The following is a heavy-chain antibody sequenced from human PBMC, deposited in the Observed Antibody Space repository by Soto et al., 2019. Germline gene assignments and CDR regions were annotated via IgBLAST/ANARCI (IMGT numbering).Heavy chain of an antibody. V-gene: IGHV4-4*07. CDR1: GGSLSNYY. CDR2: VYTVGST. Sequence: KASETLSLTCTVSGGSLSNYYWSWIRQPAGKGLEWIGRVYTVGSTNYNPSLKSRVTMSIDTSKNQFSLRLTSVTAADTAVYFCARSPQTHSYAQFDSWGQGSLVTVSS. CDR3: ARSPQTHSYAQFDS. J-gene: IGHJ4*02. D-gene: IGHD3-16*01.